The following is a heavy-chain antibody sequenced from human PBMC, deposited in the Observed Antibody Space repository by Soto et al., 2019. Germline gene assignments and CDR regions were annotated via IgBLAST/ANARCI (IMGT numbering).Heavy chain of an antibody. Sequence: SGPTLVNPTETLTLTCTVSGFSLSNARMGVSWIRQPPGKALEWLAHIFSNDEKSYSTSLKSRLTISKDTSKSQVVLTMTNMDPVDTATYYCARIQGDIAGVYYIDYWGQGTLVTVSS. V-gene: IGHV2-26*01. J-gene: IGHJ4*02. D-gene: IGHD5-12*01. CDR1: GFSLSNARMG. CDR3: ARIQGDIAGVYYIDY. CDR2: IFSNDEK.